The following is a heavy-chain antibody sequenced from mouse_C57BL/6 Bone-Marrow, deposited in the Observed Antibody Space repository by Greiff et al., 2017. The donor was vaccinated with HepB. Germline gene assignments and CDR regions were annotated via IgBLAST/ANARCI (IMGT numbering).Heavy chain of an antibody. CDR1: GFTFSDYY. CDR2: ISNGGGST. J-gene: IGHJ3*01. V-gene: IGHV5-12*01. D-gene: IGHD1-1*01. Sequence: EVQGVESGGGLVQPGGSLKLSCAASGFTFSDYYMYWVRQTPEKRLEWVAYISNGGGSTYYPDTVKGRVTISRDNTKNTLYLQKSRLKSEDTAMYYCARLVTTVVDAYWGQGTLVTVSA. CDR3: ARLVTTVVDAY.